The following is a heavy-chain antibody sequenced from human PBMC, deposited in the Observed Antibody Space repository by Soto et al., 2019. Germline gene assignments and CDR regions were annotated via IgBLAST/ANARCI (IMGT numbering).Heavy chain of an antibody. V-gene: IGHV4-34*01. Sequence: QVQLQQWGAGLLKPSETLSLTCAVYGGSFSGYYWSWIRQPPGKGLEWIGEINHSGSTNYNPSLKSRVTLSVDTFKNQFSLKLSSVTAADTAVYYCASTPSPLRYFDPTYYMDVCGKGTTVTVSS. CDR3: ASTPSPLRYFDPTYYMDV. CDR2: INHSGST. J-gene: IGHJ6*03. D-gene: IGHD3-9*01. CDR1: GGSFSGYY.